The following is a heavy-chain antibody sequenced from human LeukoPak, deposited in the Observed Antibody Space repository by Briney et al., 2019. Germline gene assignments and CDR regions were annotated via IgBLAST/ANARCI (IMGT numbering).Heavy chain of an antibody. V-gene: IGHV1-18*01. CDR2: ISAYNGNT. CDR3: ARDLGYSSSWFRPLDMDV. D-gene: IGHD6-13*01. Sequence: ASVKVSCKASGYTFTSYCISWVRQAPGQGLEWMGWISAYNGNTNYAQKLQGRVTMTTDTSTSTAYMELRSLRSDDTAVYYCARDLGYSSSWFRPLDMDVWGQGTTVTVSS. CDR1: GYTFTSYC. J-gene: IGHJ6*02.